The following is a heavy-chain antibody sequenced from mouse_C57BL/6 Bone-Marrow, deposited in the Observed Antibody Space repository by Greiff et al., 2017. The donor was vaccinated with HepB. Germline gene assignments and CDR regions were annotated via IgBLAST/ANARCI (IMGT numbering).Heavy chain of an antibody. V-gene: IGHV5-12*01. D-gene: IGHD1-1*01. J-gene: IGHJ2*01. CDR2: ISNGGGST. CDR1: GFTFSDYY. CDR3: ARHDTVVDFDY. Sequence: EVQVVESGAGLVQPGGSLKLSCAASGFTFSDYYMYWVRQTPEKRLEWVAYISNGGGSTYYPDTVKGRFTISRDNATNTLYLQMSRLKSEDTAMYYCARHDTVVDFDYWGQGTTLTVSS.